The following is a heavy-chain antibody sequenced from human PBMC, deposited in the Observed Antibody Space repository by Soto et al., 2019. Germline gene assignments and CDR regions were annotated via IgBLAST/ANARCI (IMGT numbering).Heavy chain of an antibody. CDR2: ISGSGGST. D-gene: IGHD1-1*01. J-gene: IGHJ6*03. V-gene: IGHV3-23*01. CDR3: AKGAHNDVRAYYYYYMDV. CDR1: GFTFSSYA. Sequence: PXGSLRLSCAASGFTFSSYAMSWVRQAPGKGLEWVSAISGSGGSTYYADSVKGRFTISRDNSKNTLYLQMNSLRAEDTAVYYCAKGAHNDVRAYYYYYMDVWGKGTTVTVSS.